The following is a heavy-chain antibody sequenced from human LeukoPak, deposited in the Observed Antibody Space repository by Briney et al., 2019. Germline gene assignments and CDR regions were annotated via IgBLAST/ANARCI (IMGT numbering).Heavy chain of an antibody. D-gene: IGHD1-26*01. CDR1: GFTFSSYS. CDR2: ISATTSYI. J-gene: IGHJ4*02. Sequence: GGSLRLSCAASGFTFSSYSMNWVRQAPGKGLEWVPSISATTSYIFYADSVKGRFTISRDNAKNSLYLQMSSLRAEDTAVYYCARELKSGAFWGQGTLVTVSS. CDR3: ARELKSGAF. V-gene: IGHV3-21*01.